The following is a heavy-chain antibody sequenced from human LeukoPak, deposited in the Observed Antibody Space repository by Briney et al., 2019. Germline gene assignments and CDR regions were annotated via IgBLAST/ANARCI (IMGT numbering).Heavy chain of an antibody. D-gene: IGHD4-11*01. CDR3: ARDLGYSRDY. CDR2: INWNGGST. V-gene: IGHV3-20*04. Sequence: GSLRLSCAASGFTFSSYEMNWVRQAPGKGLEWVSGINWNGGSTGYADSVKGRFTISRDNAKNSLYLQMNTLRAEDAAVYYCARDLGYSRDYWGQGTLVTVSS. CDR1: GFTFSSYE. J-gene: IGHJ4*02.